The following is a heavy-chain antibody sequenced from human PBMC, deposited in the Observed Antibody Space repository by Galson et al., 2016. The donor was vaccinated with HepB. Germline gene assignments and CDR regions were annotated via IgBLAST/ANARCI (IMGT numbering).Heavy chain of an antibody. Sequence: SGYTFSDYGFNWVRQAPGQGLEWMGWISIYNGNTNYAQKVQGRVAMTTDTYTTTVYMELRSLTPDDTAVYFCARDAVGTTARPYYFDHWGQGTLVTVSS. CDR3: ARDAVGTTARPYYFDH. V-gene: IGHV1-18*04. CDR2: ISIYNGNT. D-gene: IGHD2-2*01. J-gene: IGHJ4*02. CDR1: GYTFSDYG.